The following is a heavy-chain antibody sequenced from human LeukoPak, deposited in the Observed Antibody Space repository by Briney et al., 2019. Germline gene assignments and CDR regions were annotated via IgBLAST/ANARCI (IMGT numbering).Heavy chain of an antibody. V-gene: IGHV3-9*01. CDR3: AKGSQSTGGRFDP. D-gene: IGHD1-1*01. J-gene: IGHJ5*02. CDR1: GFTFDDYA. Sequence: GGSLRLACAASGFTFDDYAMHWIRQAPEKALEWVSGITWKGGVIVYADSVRGRFTISRDNAKDSLYLQMDSLTDDDTAFYYCAKGSQSTGGRFDPWGQGTLVIVSS. CDR2: ITWKGGVI.